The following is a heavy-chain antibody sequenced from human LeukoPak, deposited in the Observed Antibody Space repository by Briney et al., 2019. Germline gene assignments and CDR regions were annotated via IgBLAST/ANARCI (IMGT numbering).Heavy chain of an antibody. Sequence: SETLSLTCTVSGGSISSYYWSWIRQPAGKGLEWIGRIYTSGSTNYNPSLKSRVTMSVDTSKNQFSLKLSSVTAADTAVYYCAREPSITIFGVVIESHFDYWGQGTLVTVSS. CDR3: AREPSITIFGVVIESHFDY. V-gene: IGHV4-4*07. CDR2: IYTSGST. CDR1: GGSISSYY. D-gene: IGHD3-3*01. J-gene: IGHJ4*02.